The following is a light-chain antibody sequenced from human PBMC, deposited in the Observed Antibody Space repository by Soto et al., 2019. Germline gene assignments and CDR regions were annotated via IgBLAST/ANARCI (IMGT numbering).Light chain of an antibody. CDR3: QHH. CDR1: QDISNY. Sequence: DIQMTQSPSSLSASVGDRVTITCQASQDISNYLNWYQQKPGKAPKLLIYDASNLETGVPSRFSGSGSGTDFTFTISSLQPEDIATYYCQHHFGPGTKVDIK. CDR2: DAS. V-gene: IGKV1-33*01. J-gene: IGKJ3*01.